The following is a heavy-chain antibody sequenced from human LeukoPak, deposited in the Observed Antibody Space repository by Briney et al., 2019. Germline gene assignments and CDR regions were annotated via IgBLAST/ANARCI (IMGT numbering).Heavy chain of an antibody. CDR3: ARDLGVVVAADYFDY. Sequence: ASVKLSCKASGYTFTSYGISWVRQAPGQGQELMGWISAYNGNTNYAQKLQGRVTMTTDTSTSTAYMELRSLRSDDTAVYYCARDLGVVVAADYFDYWGQGTLVTVSS. J-gene: IGHJ4*02. CDR2: ISAYNGNT. D-gene: IGHD2-15*01. CDR1: GYTFTSYG. V-gene: IGHV1-18*04.